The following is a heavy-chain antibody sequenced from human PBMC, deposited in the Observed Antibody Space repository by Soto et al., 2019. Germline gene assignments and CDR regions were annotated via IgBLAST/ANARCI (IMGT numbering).Heavy chain of an antibody. V-gene: IGHV4-61*01. D-gene: IGHD5-12*01. CDR2: IYYSEST. CDR3: ARGYVYFDY. J-gene: IGHJ4*02. Sequence: SETLSLTCTVSGGSVSSGSHYWTWIRQPPGKGLEWIGYIYYSESTNYNPSLKSRVTISADTSKNQFSLKLSSVTAADTAVYYCARGYVYFDYWGQGVLVTVSS. CDR1: GGSVSSGSHY.